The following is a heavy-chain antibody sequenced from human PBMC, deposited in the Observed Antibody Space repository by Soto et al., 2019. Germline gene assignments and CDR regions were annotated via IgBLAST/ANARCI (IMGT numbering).Heavy chain of an antibody. J-gene: IGHJ3*02. CDR3: ARAFPSPVFSGAFDI. CDR1: GGTFSSYT. Sequence: QVQLVQSGAEVKKPGSSVKVSCKASGGTFSSYTISWVRQAPGQGLEWMGRIIPILGIANYAQKFEGRVTITADKSTSRAYMALSSLRSEDRGVYYCARAFPSPVFSGAFDIWGQGTMVTVSS. V-gene: IGHV1-69*02. CDR2: IIPILGIA. D-gene: IGHD2-8*01.